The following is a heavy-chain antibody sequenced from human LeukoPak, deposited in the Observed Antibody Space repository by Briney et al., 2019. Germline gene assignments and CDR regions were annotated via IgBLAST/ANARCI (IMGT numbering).Heavy chain of an antibody. Sequence: ASVKVSCKASGYTFTSYDINWVRQATGQGLEWMGWMNPNSGNTGYAQKFQGRVTMTRNTSTSTAYMELSSLRSEDTVVYYCAVTGYSSSWYGSYYYYGMDVWGQGTTVTVSS. CDR3: AVTGYSSSWYGSYYYYGMDV. V-gene: IGHV1-8*01. CDR1: GYTFTSYD. CDR2: MNPNSGNT. J-gene: IGHJ6*02. D-gene: IGHD6-13*01.